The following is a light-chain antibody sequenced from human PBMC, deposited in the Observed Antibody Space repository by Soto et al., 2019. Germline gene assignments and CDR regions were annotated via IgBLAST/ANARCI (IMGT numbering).Light chain of an antibody. CDR2: DAS. CDR1: QRISTN. J-gene: IGKJ5*01. Sequence: EVVMRQSPATLSVSPGEGATLSCRASQRISTNLAWYQQKPGQAPRLLIYDASNRATGIPARFSGSGSGTDFTLTISSLEPEDFAVYYCQQRSNWPPITFGQGTRLEI. V-gene: IGKV3-11*01. CDR3: QQRSNWPPIT.